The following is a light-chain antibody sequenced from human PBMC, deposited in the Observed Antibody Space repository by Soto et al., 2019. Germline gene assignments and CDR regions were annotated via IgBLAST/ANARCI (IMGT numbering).Light chain of an antibody. V-gene: IGLV2-23*01. Sequence: QSALTQPASVSGSPGQSITISCTGTSSDVGSYKFVSWYQQHPGKAPKLMIYAGSKRPSGVSNRFSGSKSGNTASLTISGLQAEDEADYYCCSYAGSSTLVFGGGTKVTVL. J-gene: IGLJ2*01. CDR1: SSDVGSYKF. CDR3: CSYAGSSTLV. CDR2: AGS.